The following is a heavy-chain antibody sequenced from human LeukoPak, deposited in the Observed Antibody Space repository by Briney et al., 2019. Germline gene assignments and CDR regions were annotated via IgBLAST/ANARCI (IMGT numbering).Heavy chain of an antibody. D-gene: IGHD2-15*01. J-gene: IGHJ4*02. V-gene: IGHV1-2*02. Sequence: ASVKVSCKASGYTFTGYYMHWVRQAPGQGLEWMGWINPNSGGTNYAQKFQGRVTMTRDTSISTAYMELSRLRSDDTAVYYCARASGYCSGGSCYNTYYFDYWGQGTLVTVSS. CDR3: ARASGYCSGGSCYNTYYFDY. CDR2: INPNSGGT. CDR1: GYTFTGYY.